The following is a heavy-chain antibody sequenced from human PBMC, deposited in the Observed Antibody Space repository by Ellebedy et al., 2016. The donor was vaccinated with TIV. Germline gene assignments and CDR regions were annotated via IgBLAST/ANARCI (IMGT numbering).Heavy chain of an antibody. D-gene: IGHD3-10*01. Sequence: MPSETLSLTCSVSGVSISDYSWSRIRQPPGQGLEWIGYVYHTGSTNYNPSLRSRVTLAVDTPKNEFSLKLSSVTTADTAIYYCARDGVEDYFDYWGQGLLVTVSS. V-gene: IGHV4-59*01. J-gene: IGHJ4*02. CDR1: GVSISDYS. CDR3: ARDGVEDYFDY. CDR2: VYHTGST.